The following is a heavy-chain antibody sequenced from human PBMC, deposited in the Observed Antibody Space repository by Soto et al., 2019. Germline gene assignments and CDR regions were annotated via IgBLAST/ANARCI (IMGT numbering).Heavy chain of an antibody. V-gene: IGHV1-3*01. CDR2: INAGNGNT. CDR1: GYTFTSYA. CDR3: ARSYDSSGYYFAFDI. Sequence: GASVKVSCKASGYTFTSYAMHCVRQAPGQRLEWMGWINAGNGNTKYSQKFQGRVTITRDTSASTAYMELSSLRSEDTAVYYCARSYDSSGYYFAFDIWGQGTMVTVSS. D-gene: IGHD3-22*01. J-gene: IGHJ3*02.